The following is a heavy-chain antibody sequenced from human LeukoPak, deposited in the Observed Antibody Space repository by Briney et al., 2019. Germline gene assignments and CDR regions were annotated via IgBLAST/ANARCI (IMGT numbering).Heavy chain of an antibody. D-gene: IGHD6-6*01. CDR1: GGSISSYY. J-gene: IGHJ6*03. Sequence: SETLSLTCTVSGGSISSYYWSWIRQPPGKGLEWIGYIYYSGSTNYNPSLKSRVTISVDTSKNQFSLKLSSVTAADTAVYYCARDHRIAARLGGDSYYYMDVWGKGTTVTVSS. V-gene: IGHV4-59*01. CDR3: ARDHRIAARLGGDSYYYMDV. CDR2: IYYSGST.